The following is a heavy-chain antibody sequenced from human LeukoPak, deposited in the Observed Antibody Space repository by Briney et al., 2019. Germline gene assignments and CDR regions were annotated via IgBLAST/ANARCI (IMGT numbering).Heavy chain of an antibody. CDR3: AKAGIYDFVWGSYLVD. CDR1: GFTVSSNY. J-gene: IGHJ4*02. D-gene: IGHD3-16*01. Sequence: GGSLRLSCAASGFTVSSNYMSWVRQAPGKGLEWVSIIYSDGSTYYADSVKGRFTISRDNSKNTLYLQMNSLRAEDTAVYYCAKAGIYDFVWGSYLVDWGQGTLVTVSS. CDR2: IYSDGST. V-gene: IGHV3-53*01.